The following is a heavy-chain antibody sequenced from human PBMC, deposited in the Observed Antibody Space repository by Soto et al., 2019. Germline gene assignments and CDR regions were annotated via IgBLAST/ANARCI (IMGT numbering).Heavy chain of an antibody. V-gene: IGHV3-15*07. Sequence: VGSLRLSCAASGFTFSNAWMNWVRQAPGKGLEWVGRIKSKTDGGTTDYAAPVKGRFTISRDDSKNTLYLQMNSLKTEDTAVYYCTTDRDEGYCSSTSCLPTFDYWGQGTLVTVSS. J-gene: IGHJ4*02. D-gene: IGHD2-2*01. CDR2: IKSKTDGGTT. CDR3: TTDRDEGYCSSTSCLPTFDY. CDR1: GFTFSNAW.